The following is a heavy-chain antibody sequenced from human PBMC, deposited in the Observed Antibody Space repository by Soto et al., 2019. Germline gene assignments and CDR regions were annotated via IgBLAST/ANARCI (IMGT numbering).Heavy chain of an antibody. CDR2: VYNSGST. CDR1: GSSVSSNNYY. J-gene: IGHJ4*02. V-gene: IGHV4-39*01. CDR3: ARHPLRFCSKHSCYPDGGNFDY. Sequence: PSETLSLTCTVSGSSVSSNNYYWAFIRQPPGKGLEWIGSVYNSGSTYYNPSLKSRLTVSLDTSKNQLSLSLRSVTAADTAVYYCARHPLRFCSKHSCYPDGGNFDYWGQGTLVTVSS. D-gene: IGHD2-2*01.